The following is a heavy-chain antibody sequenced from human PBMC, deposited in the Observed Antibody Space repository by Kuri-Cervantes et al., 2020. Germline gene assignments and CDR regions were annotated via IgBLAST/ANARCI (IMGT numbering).Heavy chain of an antibody. Sequence: GESLKISCAASGFTFSSYAMHWVRQTPGKGLEWVAVISYDGSNKYYADSVKGRFTISRDNSKNTLYLQMNSLRSEDTAVYYCAREPNPPCSSGWYSGDGDYWGQGTLVTVSS. CDR2: ISYDGSNK. CDR3: AREPNPPCSSGWYSGDGDY. D-gene: IGHD6-19*01. CDR1: GFTFSSYA. V-gene: IGHV3-30-3*01. J-gene: IGHJ4*02.